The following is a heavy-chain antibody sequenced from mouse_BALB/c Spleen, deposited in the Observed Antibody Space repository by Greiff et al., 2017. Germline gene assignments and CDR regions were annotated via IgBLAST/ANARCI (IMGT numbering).Heavy chain of an antibody. CDR1: GFTFSDYY. V-gene: IGHV5-4*02. CDR2: ISDGGSYT. J-gene: IGHJ1*01. CDR3: ARAPLHYYGYDWYFDV. Sequence: EVQLVESGGGLVKPGGSLKLSCAASGFTFSDYYMYWVRQTPEKRLEWVATISDGGSYTYYPDSVKGRFTISRDNAKNNLYLQMSSLKSEDTAMYYCARAPLHYYGYDWYFDVWGAGTTVTVSS. D-gene: IGHD1-2*01.